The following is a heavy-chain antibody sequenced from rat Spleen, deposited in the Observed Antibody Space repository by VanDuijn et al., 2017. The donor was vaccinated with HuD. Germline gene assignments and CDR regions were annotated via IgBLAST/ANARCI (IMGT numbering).Heavy chain of an antibody. CDR2: ISYSGST. D-gene: IGHD1-5*01. J-gene: IGHJ4*01. V-gene: IGHV3-1*01. CDR3: ARYRPTTEDVMDA. CDR1: GYSITSSY. Sequence: EVQLQESGPGLVKPSQSLSLTCSVTGYSITSSYRWNWIRKFPGNKMEWMGYISYSGSTSYNPSLKSRISITRDTSKNQFFLQLNSVTTEDTATYYCARYRPTTEDVMDAWGQGASVTVSS.